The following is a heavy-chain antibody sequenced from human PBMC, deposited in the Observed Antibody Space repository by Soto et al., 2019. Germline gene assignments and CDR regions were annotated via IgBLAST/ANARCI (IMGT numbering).Heavy chain of an antibody. CDR1: GDSVSSNSAA. Sequence: PSQTLSLTCAISGDSVSSNSAAWNWIRQSPSRGLEWLGRTYYRSKWYNDYAVSVKSRITINPDTSKNQFSLQLNSVTPEDTAVYYCARGRIAAAGRAYYYYGMDVWGQGTTVTVSS. J-gene: IGHJ6*02. CDR3: ARGRIAAAGRAYYYYGMDV. V-gene: IGHV6-1*01. CDR2: TYYRSKWYN. D-gene: IGHD6-13*01.